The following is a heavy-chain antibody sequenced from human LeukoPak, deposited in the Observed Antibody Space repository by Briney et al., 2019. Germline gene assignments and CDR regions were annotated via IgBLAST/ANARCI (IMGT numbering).Heavy chain of an antibody. V-gene: IGHV3-33*03. CDR2: IWYDGSNK. CDR3: AKDRGYSYGSPPGIAVAGTDY. Sequence: GRSLRLSCAASGFTFSSYGMHWVRQAPGKGLEWVAVIWYDGSNKYYADSVKGRFTISRDNAKNSLYLQMNSLRAEDTALYYCAKDRGYSYGSPPGIAVAGTDYWGQGTLVTVSS. CDR1: GFTFSSYG. J-gene: IGHJ4*02. D-gene: IGHD6-19*01.